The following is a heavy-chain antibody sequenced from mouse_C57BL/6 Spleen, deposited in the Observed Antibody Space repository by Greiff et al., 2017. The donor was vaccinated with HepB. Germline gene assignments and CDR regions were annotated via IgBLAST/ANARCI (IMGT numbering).Heavy chain of an antibody. CDR3: TTQLRLRGFAY. J-gene: IGHJ3*01. V-gene: IGHV14-4*01. Sequence: EVQLVESGAELVRPGASVKLSCTASGFNIKDDYMHWVKQRPEQGLEWIGWIDPENGDTEYASKFQGKATITADTSSNTAYLQLSSLTSEDTAVYYCTTQLRLRGFAYWGQGTLVTVSA. CDR2: IDPENGDT. D-gene: IGHD3-2*02. CDR1: GFNIKDDY.